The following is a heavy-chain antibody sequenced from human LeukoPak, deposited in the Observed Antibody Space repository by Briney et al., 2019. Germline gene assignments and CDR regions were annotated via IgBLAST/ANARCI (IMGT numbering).Heavy chain of an antibody. CDR2: ISTGGERT. CDR3: ARDGYSSSSSFPQGRAFDI. Sequence: GGSLRPSCAASGFNLGTHGMDWVGQAPGMGPEWVSAISTGGERTFYTDSVKGRFTISRDNSKDTLYLQMNSLRAEDTAVYYCARDGYSSSSSFPQGRAFDILGEGGMVTVSS. J-gene: IGHJ3*02. D-gene: IGHD2-2*03. CDR1: GFNLGTHG. V-gene: IGHV3-23*01.